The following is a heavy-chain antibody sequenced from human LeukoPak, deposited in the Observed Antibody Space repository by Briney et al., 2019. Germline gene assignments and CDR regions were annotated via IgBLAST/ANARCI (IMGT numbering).Heavy chain of an antibody. V-gene: IGHV1-46*01. CDR2: INPSGGST. D-gene: IGHD3-22*01. CDR3: ARDAISYNYYDSSGYYAH. J-gene: IGHJ4*02. Sequence: ASVKVSCKASGYTFTSYYMHWVRQAPGQGLEWMGIINPSGGSTSYAQKFQGGVTMTRDTSTSTVYMELSSLRSEDTAVYYCARDAISYNYYDSSGYYAHWGQGTLVTVSS. CDR1: GYTFTSYY.